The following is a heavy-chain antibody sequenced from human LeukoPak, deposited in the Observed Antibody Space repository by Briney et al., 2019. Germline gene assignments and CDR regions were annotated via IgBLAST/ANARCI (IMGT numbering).Heavy chain of an antibody. Sequence: PGGSLRLSCAASGFTFSKFYMTWVRQAPGKGLEWVSSISGSTTYIYYTDSVKGRFTVSRDNAGNSLYLQMNGLGAEDTAVYYCARALGVTTGYYFDYWGQGILVTVSS. CDR1: GFTFSKFY. CDR2: ISGSTTYI. CDR3: ARALGVTTGYYFDY. V-gene: IGHV3-21*01. D-gene: IGHD4-17*01. J-gene: IGHJ4*02.